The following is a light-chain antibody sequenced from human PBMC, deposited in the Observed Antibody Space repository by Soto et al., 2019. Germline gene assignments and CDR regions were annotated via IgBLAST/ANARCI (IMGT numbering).Light chain of an antibody. CDR3: ASWDDSLNGPV. CDR2: SNH. Sequence: QPVLTQPPSASGTPGQRVTISCSGSSSNIGSNTVNWYQQLPGTAPKLLIYSNHQRPSGVPDRFSDSKSGTSASLAISGLQSEDEADYYCASWDDSLNGPVFGGGTKVTVL. CDR1: SSNIGSNT. V-gene: IGLV1-44*01. J-gene: IGLJ2*01.